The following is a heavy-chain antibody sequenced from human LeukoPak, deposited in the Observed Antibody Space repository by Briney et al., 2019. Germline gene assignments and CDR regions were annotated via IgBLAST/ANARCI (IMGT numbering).Heavy chain of an antibody. V-gene: IGHV3-53*01. Sequence: GGSLRLSCAASGFTLSSNYMSWVRQAPGKGLEWVSVIYSGGSTYYADSVKGRFTISRDNSKNTVYLQMNSLRAEDTAVYYCARDLNYDSAYWGQGTLVTVSS. D-gene: IGHD3-22*01. CDR2: IYSGGST. CDR1: GFTLSSNY. J-gene: IGHJ4*02. CDR3: ARDLNYDSAY.